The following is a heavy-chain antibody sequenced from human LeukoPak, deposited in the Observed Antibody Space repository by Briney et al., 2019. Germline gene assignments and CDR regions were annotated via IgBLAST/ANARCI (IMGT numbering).Heavy chain of an antibody. CDR3: ARDRIAARPEGGYYGMGV. D-gene: IGHD6-6*01. V-gene: IGHV1-69*13. J-gene: IGHJ6*02. CDR2: IIPIFGTA. Sequence: SVKVSCKASGGTFSSYAISWVRQAPGQGLEWMGGIIPIFGTANYAQKFQGRVTITADESTSTAYMELSSLRSEDTAVYYCARDRIAARPEGGYYGMGVWGQGTTVTVSS. CDR1: GGTFSSYA.